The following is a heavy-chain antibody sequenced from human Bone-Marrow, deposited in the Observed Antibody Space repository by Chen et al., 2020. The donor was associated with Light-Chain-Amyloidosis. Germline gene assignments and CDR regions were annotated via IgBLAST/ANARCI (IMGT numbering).Heavy chain of an antibody. CDR3: AKKQSVGKGAWFFDG. CDR2: ISAGGDLP. CDR1: GFTFSDYV. D-gene: IGHD1-26*01. J-gene: IGHJ2*01. Sequence: EVQLVESGGTLVQPGGSLRLSCAASGFTFSDYVMNWVRHPPGKAMEWVSAISAGGDLPYYSAPAKGRFTISRDNSKNTLYLQMNSLRVEDTAVYYCAKKQSVGKGAWFFDGWGRGILVTVSS. V-gene: IGHV3-23*04.